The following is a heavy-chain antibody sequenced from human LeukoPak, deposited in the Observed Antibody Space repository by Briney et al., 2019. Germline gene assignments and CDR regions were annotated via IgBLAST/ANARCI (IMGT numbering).Heavy chain of an antibody. CDR1: GGTFRSYA. D-gene: IGHD2-21*02. J-gene: IGHJ4*02. CDR3: ARDRVGEYCGGDCYSAFDY. Sequence: ASVKVSCKASGGTFRSYATSWVRQAPGQGLEWMGGIIPIFGTANYAQKFQGRVSITTDESTSTASMELSSLRPEDTAVYYCARDRVGEYCGGDCYSAFDYWGQGTLVTVSS. V-gene: IGHV1-69*05. CDR2: IIPIFGTA.